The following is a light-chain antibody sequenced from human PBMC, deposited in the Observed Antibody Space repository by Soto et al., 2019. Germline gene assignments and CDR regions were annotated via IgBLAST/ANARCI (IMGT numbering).Light chain of an antibody. J-gene: IGLJ2*01. CDR3: AAWDASLNGVV. CDR1: SSNIGSHT. CDR2: SNT. V-gene: IGLV1-44*01. Sequence: QSVLTQPPSASGTPGQTIAISCSGGSSNIGSHTVNWYQQLPGTAPRLLIYSNTQRPSGVPDLFSGSKSGTSSSLAISGLQSEYEGDYYCAAWDASLNGVVFGGGTKLTVL.